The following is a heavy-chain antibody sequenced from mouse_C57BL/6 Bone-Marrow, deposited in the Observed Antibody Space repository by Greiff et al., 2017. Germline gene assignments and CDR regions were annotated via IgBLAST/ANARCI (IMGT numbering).Heavy chain of an antibody. V-gene: IGHV1-69*01. Sequence: QVQLQQPGAELVMPGASVKLSCKASGYTFTSYWMHWVKQRPGQGLEWIGEIDPSDSYTNYNQKFKGKSTLTVDKSSSTAYMQLSSLTSEDSAVYYCARYYDYGGGCAYWGQGTLVTVSA. J-gene: IGHJ3*01. CDR2: IDPSDSYT. D-gene: IGHD2-4*01. CDR3: ARYYDYGGGCAY. CDR1: GYTFTSYW.